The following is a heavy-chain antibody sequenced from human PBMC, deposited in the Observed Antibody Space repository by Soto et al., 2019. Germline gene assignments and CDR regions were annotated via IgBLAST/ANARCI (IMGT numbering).Heavy chain of an antibody. CDR1: GFYFNNYG. D-gene: IGHD2-2*01. CDR2: VSKSDYT. Sequence: GSLRIPCPVSGFYFNNYGINWVRQPPGKGLEWVSSVSKSDYTYYSDSVKGRFTISRDNAKNSVSLQMNSLRAEDTAVYYCAREDSIIIPAVSDFWGQGTLVTVYS. V-gene: IGHV3-21*01. CDR3: AREDSIIIPAVSDF. J-gene: IGHJ4*02.